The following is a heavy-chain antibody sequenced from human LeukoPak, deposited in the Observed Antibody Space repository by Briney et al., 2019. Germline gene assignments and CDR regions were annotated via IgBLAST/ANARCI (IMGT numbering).Heavy chain of an antibody. V-gene: IGHV3-30*02. Sequence: GGSLRLSCAASGFAFNEYNMHWVRQAPGKGLGWVTFILYDGSSKKEADSVKGRFSISRDNSKNTVYLQMNSLRPEDTAVYYCARDFSARYTIDYWGQGTLVTVSS. J-gene: IGHJ4*02. CDR1: GFAFNEYN. CDR2: ILYDGSSK. D-gene: IGHD5-18*01. CDR3: ARDFSARYTIDY.